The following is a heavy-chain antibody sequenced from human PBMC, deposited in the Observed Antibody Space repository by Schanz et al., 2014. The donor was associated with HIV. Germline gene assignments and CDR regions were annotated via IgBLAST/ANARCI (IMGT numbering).Heavy chain of an antibody. J-gene: IGHJ3*02. CDR2: IKSKTDGGTT. D-gene: IGHD6-19*01. CDR1: GFIFSNAW. V-gene: IGHV3-15*01. Sequence: VQLVESGGGLVKPGGSLRLSCAASGFIFSNAWMNWVRQAPGKGLEWVGRIKSKTDGGTTDYAAPVKGRFTISRDDAKISLYLQMNSLKAEDTALYACTTVRSGWLLGGFDIWGQGTMVTVSS. CDR3: TTVRSGWLLGGFDI.